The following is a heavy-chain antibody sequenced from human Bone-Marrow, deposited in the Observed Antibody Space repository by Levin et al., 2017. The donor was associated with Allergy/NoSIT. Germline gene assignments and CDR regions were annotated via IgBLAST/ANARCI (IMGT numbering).Heavy chain of an antibody. D-gene: IGHD3-10*01. CDR1: GGTFSSYA. V-gene: IGHV1-69*06. CDR3: ARHPYYYGSGTTGHWFDP. CDR2: IIPIFGTA. Sequence: SVKVSCKASGGTFSSYAISWVRQAPGQGLEWMGGIIPIFGTANYAQKFQGRVTITADKSTSTAYMELSSLRSEDTAVYYCARHPYYYGSGTTGHWFDPWGQGTLVTVSS. J-gene: IGHJ5*02.